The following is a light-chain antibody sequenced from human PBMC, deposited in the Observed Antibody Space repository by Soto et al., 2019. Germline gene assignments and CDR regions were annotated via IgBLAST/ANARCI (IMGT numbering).Light chain of an antibody. CDR3: QSYDTSLSVSYV. CDR2: GNN. J-gene: IGLJ1*01. Sequence: QSALTQPPSVSGAPGQRVTVSCTGSSSNIGTYDVHWYQQLPGTAPKLLIYGNNRRPSGVPDRFSGSKSDTSASLDITGLQSEDEGDYYCQSYDTSLSVSYVFGTGTKLTVL. V-gene: IGLV1-40*01. CDR1: SSNIGTYD.